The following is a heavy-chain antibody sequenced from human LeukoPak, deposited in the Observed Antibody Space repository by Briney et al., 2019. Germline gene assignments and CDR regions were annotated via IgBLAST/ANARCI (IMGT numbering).Heavy chain of an antibody. CDR1: GYTFTSYY. Sequence: ASVKVSCKASGYTFTSYYMHWVRQAPGQGLEWMGIINPSGGSTSYAQKFQGRVTMTRDTSTSTAYMELRSLRSDDTAVYYCARDLLCSGGSCYGPWFDPWGQGTLVTVSS. V-gene: IGHV1-46*01. J-gene: IGHJ5*02. D-gene: IGHD2-15*01. CDR3: ARDLLCSGGSCYGPWFDP. CDR2: INPSGGST.